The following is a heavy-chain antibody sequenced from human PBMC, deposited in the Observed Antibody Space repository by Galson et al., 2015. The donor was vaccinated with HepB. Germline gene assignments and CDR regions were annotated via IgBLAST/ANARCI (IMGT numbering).Heavy chain of an antibody. V-gene: IGHV3-48*02. Sequence: SLRLSCAASGFTFSSYSMNWVRQAPGKGLEWVSYISSSSSTIYYADSVKGRFTISRDNAKNSLYLQMNSLRDEDTAVYYCARGSAEIDPDLRYYYYGMDVWGQGTTVTVSS. D-gene: IGHD1-14*01. J-gene: IGHJ6*02. CDR2: ISSSSSTI. CDR3: ARGSAEIDPDLRYYYYGMDV. CDR1: GFTFSSYS.